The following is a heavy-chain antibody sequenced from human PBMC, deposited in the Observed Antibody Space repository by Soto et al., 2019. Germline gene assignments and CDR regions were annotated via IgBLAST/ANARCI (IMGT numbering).Heavy chain of an antibody. CDR2: IYYSGST. V-gene: IGHV4-31*03. Sequence: PSETLSLTCTVSGGSISSGGYYWSWIRQHPGKGLEWIGYIYYSGSTYYNPSLKSRVTISVDTSKNQFSLKLSSVTAADTAVYYCARVGDYGDYERGHFDYWGQGTLVTVSS. CDR1: GGSISSGGYY. D-gene: IGHD4-17*01. J-gene: IGHJ4*02. CDR3: ARVGDYGDYERGHFDY.